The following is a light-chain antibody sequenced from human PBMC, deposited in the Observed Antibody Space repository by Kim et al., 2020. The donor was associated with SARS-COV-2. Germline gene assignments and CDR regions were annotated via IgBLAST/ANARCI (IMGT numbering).Light chain of an antibody. CDR3: NQTTDIPWT. V-gene: IGKV1-39*01. CDR1: ENNSRY. CDR2: AAS. Sequence: DIQMTQSPSSLSASVGDRITITCRASENNSRYLTWYQQKPGKAPKLLIYAASNLQSGVPSRFSGSGSGTDFTLTISSLQPEDVATYYCNQTTDIPWTFGQGTKVDIK. J-gene: IGKJ1*01.